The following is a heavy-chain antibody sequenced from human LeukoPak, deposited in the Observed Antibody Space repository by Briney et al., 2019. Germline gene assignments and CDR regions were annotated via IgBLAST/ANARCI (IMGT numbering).Heavy chain of an antibody. CDR2: INHSGST. CDR1: GGSFSGYY. Sequence: SETLSLTCAVYGGSFSGYYWSWIRQPPGKGLEWIGEINHSGSTNYNPSLKSRVTISVDTSKNQFSLKLSSVTAADTAVYYCARDRTVTTHRYYGMDVWGQGTTVTVSS. CDR3: ARDRTVTTHRYYGMDV. D-gene: IGHD4-11*01. V-gene: IGHV4-34*01. J-gene: IGHJ6*02.